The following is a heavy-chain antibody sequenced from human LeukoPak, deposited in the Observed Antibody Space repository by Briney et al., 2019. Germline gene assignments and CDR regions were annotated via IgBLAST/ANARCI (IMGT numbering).Heavy chain of an antibody. CDR2: IYSSGST. CDR1: GGSISSYY. Sequence: SKTLSLTCTVSGGSISSYYWSWIAQPPGKGLEWFGFIYSSGSTNYNPSLKSRVTMSVDTSKNQFSLKLSSVTAADTAVYYCARRMRRDGSNTYYFDYWGQGTLVTVSS. D-gene: IGHD5-24*01. CDR3: ARRMRRDGSNTYYFDY. J-gene: IGHJ4*02. V-gene: IGHV4-59*08.